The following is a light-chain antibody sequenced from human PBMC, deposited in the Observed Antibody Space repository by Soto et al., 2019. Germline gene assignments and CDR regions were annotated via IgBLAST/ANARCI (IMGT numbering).Light chain of an antibody. CDR3: SSFSSSTTRV. V-gene: IGLV2-14*01. CDR2: DVG. J-gene: IGLJ1*01. CDR1: SSDVGDFNY. Sequence: QSALTQPASVSGSPGQSITISCTGTSSDVGDFNYVSWYQQHSGKAPKLMIYDVGNRPSGVSIRFSGSKSGSTASLTISGLQAEDEADYYCSSFSSSTTRVFGTGTKLTVL.